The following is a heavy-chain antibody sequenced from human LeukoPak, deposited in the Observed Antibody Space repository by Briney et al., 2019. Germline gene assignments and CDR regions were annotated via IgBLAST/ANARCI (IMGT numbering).Heavy chain of an antibody. Sequence: SETLSLTCTVSGYSISSGYYWGWIRQPPGKGLEWIGSIYHSGSTYYNPSLKSRVTISVDTSKNQFSLKLSSVTAADTAVYYCARAGSSGWYQRGIDYWGQGTLVTVSS. CDR1: GYSISSGYY. J-gene: IGHJ4*02. V-gene: IGHV4-38-2*02. CDR2: IYHSGST. D-gene: IGHD6-19*01. CDR3: ARAGSSGWYQRGIDY.